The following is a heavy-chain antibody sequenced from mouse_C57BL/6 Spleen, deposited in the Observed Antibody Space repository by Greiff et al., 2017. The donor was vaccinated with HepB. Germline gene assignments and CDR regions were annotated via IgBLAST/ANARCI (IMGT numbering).Heavy chain of an antibody. CDR1: GYSITSGYD. CDR3: ARERAVEEGYAMDY. V-gene: IGHV3-1*01. D-gene: IGHD1-1*01. Sequence: VQLQQSGPGMVKPSQSLSLTCTVTGYSITSGYDWHWIRHFPGNKLEWMGYISYSGSTNYNPSLKSRISITHDTSKNHFFLKLNSVTTEDTATYYCARERAVEEGYAMDYWGQGTSVTVSS. CDR2: ISYSGST. J-gene: IGHJ4*01.